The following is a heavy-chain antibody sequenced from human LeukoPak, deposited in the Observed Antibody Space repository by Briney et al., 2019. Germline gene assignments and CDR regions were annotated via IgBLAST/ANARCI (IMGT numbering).Heavy chain of an antibody. CDR3: ASVPHSSTFSWFDP. CDR1: GASFSGYY. D-gene: IGHD6-13*01. Sequence: PSETLSLTCAVYGASFSGYYWSWIRQPPGKGLEWIGEINHSGSTNYNPSLKSRVTISVDTSKNQFSLKLSSVTAADTAVYYCASVPHSSTFSWFDPWGQGTLVTVSS. CDR2: INHSGST. V-gene: IGHV4-34*01. J-gene: IGHJ5*02.